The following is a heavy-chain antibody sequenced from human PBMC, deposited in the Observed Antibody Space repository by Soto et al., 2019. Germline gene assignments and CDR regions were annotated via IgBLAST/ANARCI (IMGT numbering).Heavy chain of an antibody. Sequence: SETLSLTCTVSGGSISNYYWSWIPQPAEKRLEWIGRVSSTGSSYYNPSLKSRVTISVDTSKNQVSLNLTSVTAADTAVYYCARGVPAAGTDWFDPWGQGTMVTVYS. D-gene: IGHD6-13*01. CDR1: GGSISNYY. V-gene: IGHV4-4*07. CDR3: ARGVPAAGTDWFDP. J-gene: IGHJ5*02. CDR2: VSSTGSS.